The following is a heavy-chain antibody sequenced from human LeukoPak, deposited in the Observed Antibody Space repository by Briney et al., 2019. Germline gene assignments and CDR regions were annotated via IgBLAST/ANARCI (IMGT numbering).Heavy chain of an antibody. CDR1: GFTFSNYA. J-gene: IGHJ6*02. CDR2: ISGSGGST. CDR3: AKGQGLPYYYYYGMDV. Sequence: GGSLRLSCAASGFTFSNYAVSWVRQAPGKGLEWVSAISGSGGSTYYADSVKGRFTISRDNSKNTLYLQMNSLRAEDTAVYYCAKGQGLPYYYYYGMDVWGQGTTVTVSS. V-gene: IGHV3-23*01.